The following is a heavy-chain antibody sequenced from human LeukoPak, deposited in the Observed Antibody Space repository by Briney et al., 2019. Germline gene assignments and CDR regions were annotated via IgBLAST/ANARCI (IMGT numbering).Heavy chain of an antibody. CDR2: ISSSSRTI. Sequence: GGSLRLSCAASGFTFSSHNMNWVRQAPGKGLEWVSYISSSSRTIYYADSVKGRFTISRDNAKNTLYLQMNSLRTEDTAVYYCARHDYGKYYFDYWGQGTQVAVSS. CDR1: GFTFSSHN. CDR3: ARHDYGKYYFDY. J-gene: IGHJ4*02. V-gene: IGHV3-48*04. D-gene: IGHD4-17*01.